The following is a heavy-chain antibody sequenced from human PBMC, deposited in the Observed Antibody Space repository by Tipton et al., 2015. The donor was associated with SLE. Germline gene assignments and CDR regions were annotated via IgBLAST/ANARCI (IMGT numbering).Heavy chain of an antibody. CDR2: IYNTGGT. CDR1: DGSISISY. V-gene: IGHV4-59*01. D-gene: IGHD6-13*01. Sequence: TLSLTCAVSDGSISISYWSWIRQPPGKGLEWIGDIYNTGGTNYNPSLKSRVNMSVDTSKNQFSLKVNSVTAADTAVYYCARRRGSSWYEDYFDYWGQGTLVTVSS. CDR3: ARRRGSSWYEDYFDY. J-gene: IGHJ4*02.